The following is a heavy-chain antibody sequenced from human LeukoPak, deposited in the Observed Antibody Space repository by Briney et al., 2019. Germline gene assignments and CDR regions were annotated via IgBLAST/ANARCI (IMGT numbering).Heavy chain of an antibody. CDR3: ARSYYYDYRQIDY. D-gene: IGHD3-22*01. CDR1: GDPISTSSYY. CDR2: IYYSGST. V-gene: IGHV4-39*01. J-gene: IGHJ4*02. Sequence: TSSETLSLTCTVSGDPISTSSYYWGWIRQPPGKGLEWLGSIYYSGSTYYNPSLKSRVTISVDTSKNQFSLNLYSVTAADTAVFYCARSYYYDYRQIDYWGQGTLVTVSS.